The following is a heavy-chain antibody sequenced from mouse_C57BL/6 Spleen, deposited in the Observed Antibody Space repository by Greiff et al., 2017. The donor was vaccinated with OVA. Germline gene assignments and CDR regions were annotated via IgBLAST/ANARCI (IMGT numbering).Heavy chain of an antibody. D-gene: IGHD2-4*01. V-gene: IGHV2-5*01. J-gene: IGHJ1*03. Sequence: QVQLQQSGPGLVQPSQSLSITCTVSGFSLTRYGVHWVRQSPGQGLEWLGVIWRGGSTDYNAAFMSRLSITKDNSKSQVFYKMHSMQADDTAIDYCATRAYDYDWYFDVWGTGTTVTVSS. CDR3: ATRAYDYDWYFDV. CDR1: GFSLTRYG. CDR2: IWRGGST.